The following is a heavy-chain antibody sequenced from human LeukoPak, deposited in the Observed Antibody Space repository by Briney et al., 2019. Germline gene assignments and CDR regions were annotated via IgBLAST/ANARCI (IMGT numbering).Heavy chain of an antibody. CDR3: ASGSEQQLVRHFAY. D-gene: IGHD6-13*01. V-gene: IGHV1-2*06. J-gene: IGHJ4*02. CDR1: RCTVTGYY. Sequence: ASVKVCCKASRCTVTGYYMHWVRQAPGQGLEWRGRINPNSGGTDYARKFQGRATMTRDTSISTAYMELSRLRSDDTAVYYCASGSEQQLVRHFAYWGQGTLVTV. CDR2: INPNSGGT.